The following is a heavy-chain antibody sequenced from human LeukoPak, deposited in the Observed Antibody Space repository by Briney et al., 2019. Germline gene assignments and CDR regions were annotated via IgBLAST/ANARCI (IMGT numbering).Heavy chain of an antibody. V-gene: IGHV1-18*01. Sequence: ASVKVSCKASGYTFTSYGISWLRQAPGQGLEWRGWISAYNGNTNYAQKLQGRVTMTTDTSTSTAYMELRSLRSDDTVVYYCARVTGSGSYLNKNYWGQGTLVTVSS. CDR1: GYTFTSYG. CDR2: ISAYNGNT. CDR3: ARVTGSGSYLNKNY. D-gene: IGHD3-10*01. J-gene: IGHJ4*02.